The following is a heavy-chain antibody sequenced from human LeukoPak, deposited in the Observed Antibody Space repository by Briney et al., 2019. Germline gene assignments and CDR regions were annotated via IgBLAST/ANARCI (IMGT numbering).Heavy chain of an antibody. V-gene: IGHV3-23*01. CDR1: GFTFSSYA. CDR3: AKDLVGWFGELFMGDFDY. Sequence: GGSLRLSCAASGFTFSSYAMSWVRQAPGKGLEWVPAISGSGGSTYYADSVKGRFTISRDNSKNTLYLQMNSLRAEDTAVYYCAKDLVGWFGELFMGDFDYWGQGTLVTVSS. J-gene: IGHJ4*02. D-gene: IGHD3-10*01. CDR2: ISGSGGST.